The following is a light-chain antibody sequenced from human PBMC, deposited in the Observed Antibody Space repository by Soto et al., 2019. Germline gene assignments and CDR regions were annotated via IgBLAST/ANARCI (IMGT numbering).Light chain of an antibody. V-gene: IGLV2-14*01. J-gene: IGLJ1*01. CDR2: EVS. Sequence: VLAQPASVSGSPGQSITISCTGTSSDVGGYNYVSWYQQHPGKAPKLMIYEVSNRPSGVSNRFSGSKSGNTASLTISGLQAEDEADYYCSSYTSSSTEVFGTGTKVTVL. CDR3: SSYTSSSTEV. CDR1: SSDVGGYNY.